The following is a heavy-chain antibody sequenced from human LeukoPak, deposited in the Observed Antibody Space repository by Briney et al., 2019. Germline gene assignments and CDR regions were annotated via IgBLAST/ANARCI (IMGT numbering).Heavy chain of an antibody. Sequence: GGSLRLSCAASGFTFSSYAMHWVRQVPGKGLEWVSYITWNSGNIGYADSVKGRFTISRDNAKNSLYLEMTSLRTEDTALYYCAKELLSHYFGSGSYRATFDYWGQGTLVTVSS. CDR3: AKELLSHYFGSGSYRATFDY. V-gene: IGHV3-9*01. D-gene: IGHD3-10*01. J-gene: IGHJ4*02. CDR2: ITWNSGNI. CDR1: GFTFSSYA.